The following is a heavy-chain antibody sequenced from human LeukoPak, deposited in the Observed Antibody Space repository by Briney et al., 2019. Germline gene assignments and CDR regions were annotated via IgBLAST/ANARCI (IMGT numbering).Heavy chain of an antibody. V-gene: IGHV1-8*01. CDR3: ARVHSQWLVLNY. J-gene: IGHJ4*02. CDR2: MNPNSGNT. D-gene: IGHD6-19*01. CDR1: GYTFTSYD. Sequence: ASVKVSCKASGYTFTSYDINRVRQATGQGLEWMGWMNPNSGNTGYAQKFQGRATMTRNTSISTAYMELSSLRSEDTAVYYCARVHSQWLVLNYWGQGTLVTVSS.